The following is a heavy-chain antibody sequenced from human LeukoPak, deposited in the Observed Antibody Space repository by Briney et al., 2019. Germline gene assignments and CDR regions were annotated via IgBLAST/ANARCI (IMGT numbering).Heavy chain of an antibody. CDR2: ISWNSGSI. V-gene: IGHV3-9*01. Sequence: GRSLRLSCAASGFTFDDYAMHWVRHAPGKGLEWVSGISWNSGSIGYADSVKGRFTISRDNAKNSLYLQMNSLRAEDTALYYCAKVSDSGYDYFDYWGQGTLVTFSS. CDR1: GFTFDDYA. D-gene: IGHD5-12*01. J-gene: IGHJ4*02. CDR3: AKVSDSGYDYFDY.